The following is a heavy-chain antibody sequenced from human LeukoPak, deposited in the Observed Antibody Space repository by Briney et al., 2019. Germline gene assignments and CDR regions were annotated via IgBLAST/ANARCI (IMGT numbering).Heavy chain of an antibody. V-gene: IGHV3-11*01. CDR1: GFTYSDYY. D-gene: IGHD3-22*01. CDR2: MSSGGTTT. CDR3: ATLTYYYDASGYSTFDY. Sequence: GGSLRLSCAASGFTYSDYYMSWIRQAPGKGLEWVSYMSSGGTTTYYADSLKGRFTISRDNAKNSLYLQMNSLRAEDTAVYYCATLTYYYDASGYSTFDYWGQGTLVTVSS. J-gene: IGHJ4*02.